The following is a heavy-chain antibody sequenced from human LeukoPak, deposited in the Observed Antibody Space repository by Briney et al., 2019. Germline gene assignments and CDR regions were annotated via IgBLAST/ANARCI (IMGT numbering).Heavy chain of an antibody. CDR2: IYTSGST. CDR3: ARGTVTNYWYFDL. Sequence: PSETLSLTCTVSGGSISSYYWSWIRQPAGKGLEWIGRIYTSGSTTYNPSLKSRVTISVDKSKNQFSLKLSSVTAADTAVYYCARGTVTNYWYFDLWGRGTLVTVSS. CDR1: GGSISSYY. V-gene: IGHV4-4*07. D-gene: IGHD4-11*01. J-gene: IGHJ2*01.